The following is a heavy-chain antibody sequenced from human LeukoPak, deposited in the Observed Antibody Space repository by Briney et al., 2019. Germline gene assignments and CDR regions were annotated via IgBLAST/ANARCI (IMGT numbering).Heavy chain of an antibody. V-gene: IGHV3-7*03. D-gene: IGHD6-6*01. CDR3: ARDGPYSSSATHPP. J-gene: IGHJ5*02. CDR2: IKTDGSEK. CDR1: GFTFSSYW. Sequence: GGSLRLSCEASGFTFSSYWMSWVRQAPGKGLEWVANIKTDGSEKYYVDSVKGRFTISRDNAKNSLYLQMDSLRAEDTAVYYCARDGPYSSSATHPPWGQGTLVTVSS.